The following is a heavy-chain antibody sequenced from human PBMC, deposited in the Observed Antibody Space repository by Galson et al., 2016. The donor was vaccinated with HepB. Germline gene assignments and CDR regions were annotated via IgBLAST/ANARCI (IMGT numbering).Heavy chain of an antibody. CDR3: ARDAYYYDNSAYYYVAYYYGIDV. Sequence: LRLSCAASGFTFSSYAMHWVRQAPGKGLEWVAVISYDGSNKYYADSVKGRFTISRDKSKNTLYLQMNSLRPEDTAVYCCARDAYYYDNSAYYYVAYYYGIDVWGQGATVTVSS. J-gene: IGHJ6*02. CDR1: GFTFSSYA. CDR2: ISYDGSNK. D-gene: IGHD3-22*01. V-gene: IGHV3-30*04.